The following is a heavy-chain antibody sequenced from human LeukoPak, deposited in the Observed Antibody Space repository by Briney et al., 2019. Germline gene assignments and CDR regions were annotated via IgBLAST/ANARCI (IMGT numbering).Heavy chain of an antibody. CDR1: GYTLTELS. D-gene: IGHD6-13*01. Sequence: ASVKVSCKVSGYTLTELSMHWVRQAPGKGLEWMGGFDPEDGETIYAQKFQGRVTMTEDTSTDTAYMELSSLRSEDTAVYYCATIGGYSSSWYETGYWGQGTLVTVSS. V-gene: IGHV1-24*01. CDR2: FDPEDGET. J-gene: IGHJ4*02. CDR3: ATIGGYSSSWYETGY.